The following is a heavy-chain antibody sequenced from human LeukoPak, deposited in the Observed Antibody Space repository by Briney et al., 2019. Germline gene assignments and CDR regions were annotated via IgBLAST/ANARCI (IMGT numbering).Heavy chain of an antibody. V-gene: IGHV4-4*07. J-gene: IGHJ6*03. CDR1: GGSISSYY. Sequence: PSETLSLTCTVSGGSISSYYWSWIRQPAGKGLEWIGRIYTSGSTNYNPSLKSRVTISVDTSKNQFSLKLSSVTAADTAVYYCARVSRYYGSGSFTNPMDVWGKGTTVTISS. D-gene: IGHD3-10*01. CDR3: ARVSRYYGSGSFTNPMDV. CDR2: IYTSGST.